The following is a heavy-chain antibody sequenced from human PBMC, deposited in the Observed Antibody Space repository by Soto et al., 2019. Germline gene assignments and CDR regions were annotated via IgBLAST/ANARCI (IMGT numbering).Heavy chain of an antibody. Sequence: EVQLSESGGGLVHPGGSMRLSCAASGFIFRNYAMSWVRQAPGKGLEWVSVITLSGGSAYYADSVKGRFTISRDNSQNTLCLQMNSLRAADTAVYYCAKFGDYYYSLFDYWGQGTPVTVSS. V-gene: IGHV3-23*01. CDR2: ITLSGGSA. CDR3: AKFGDYYYSLFDY. D-gene: IGHD3-22*01. CDR1: GFIFRNYA. J-gene: IGHJ4*02.